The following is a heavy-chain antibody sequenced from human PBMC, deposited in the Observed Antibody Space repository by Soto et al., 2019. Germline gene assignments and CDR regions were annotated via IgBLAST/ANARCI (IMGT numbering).Heavy chain of an antibody. CDR3: AMVDVYVTPSPQDV. J-gene: IGHJ6*02. CDR2: INTYNGNT. CDR1: GYTFTRYG. D-gene: IGHD3-16*01. Sequence: QVQLVQSGAEVKNPGASVKVSCKASGYTFTRYGIGWARQAPGQGLEWMGWINTYNGNTNYAQNVQGRVTLTTATXXSTAYLELRSLRSNDTAIYYCAMVDVYVTPSPQDVWGQGTTVIVSS. V-gene: IGHV1-18*01.